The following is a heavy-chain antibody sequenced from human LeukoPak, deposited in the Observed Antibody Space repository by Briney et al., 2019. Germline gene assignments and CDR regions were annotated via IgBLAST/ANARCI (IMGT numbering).Heavy chain of an antibody. Sequence: GESLRLSCAASGFIFSDYYMTWIRQTPGKGLEWLSYISDSGSTINYADSVKGRLTISRDNAKKSLFLQMNSLRAEDTAVYYCAIYYDSCGSIDHWGQGTLVTVSS. CDR3: AIYYDSCGSIDH. J-gene: IGHJ4*02. CDR1: GFIFSDYY. CDR2: ISDSGSTI. V-gene: IGHV3-11*01. D-gene: IGHD3-22*01.